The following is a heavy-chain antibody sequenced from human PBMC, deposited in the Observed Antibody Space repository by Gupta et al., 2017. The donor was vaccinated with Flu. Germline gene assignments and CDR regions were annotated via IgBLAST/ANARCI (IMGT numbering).Heavy chain of an antibody. Sequence: WENRVPTGPRKGAGVVANINLDGSITNYVDSLKGRFTVSRDNAKDSLYLPTDALRAEDTAVDFCARYRGYEQFDYWGQGTLGTVSS. CDR2: INLDGSIT. D-gene: IGHD3-10*01. CDR3: ARYRGYEQFDY. J-gene: IGHJ4*02. CDR1: W. V-gene: IGHV3-7*01.